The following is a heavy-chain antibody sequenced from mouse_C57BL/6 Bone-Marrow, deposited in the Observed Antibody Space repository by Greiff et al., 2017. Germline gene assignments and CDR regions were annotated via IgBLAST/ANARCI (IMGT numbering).Heavy chain of an antibody. Sequence: EVQVVESGEGLVKPGGSLKLSCAASGFTFSSYAMSWVRQTPEKRLEWVAYISSGGDYTYYADTVKGRFTISRDNARNTLYLQMSSLKSEDTAMYYCTRGGDYGAFAYWGQGTLVTVSA. CDR2: ISSGGDYT. V-gene: IGHV5-9-1*02. D-gene: IGHD2-4*01. J-gene: IGHJ3*01. CDR3: TRGGDYGAFAY. CDR1: GFTFSSYA.